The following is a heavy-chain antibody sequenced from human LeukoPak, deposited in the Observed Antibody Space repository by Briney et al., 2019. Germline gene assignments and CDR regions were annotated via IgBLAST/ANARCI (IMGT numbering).Heavy chain of an antibody. CDR2: ISSSGGST. CDR1: GFTFSSYA. D-gene: IGHD3-22*01. Sequence: GGSLRLSCAASGFTFSSYAMSWVRQAPGKGLEWVSAISSSGGSTYYADSVKGRFTISRDNSRNTLYLQMNSLRAEDTAVYYCARGVGVNYYDSRYFDYWGQGTLVTVSS. V-gene: IGHV3-23*01. J-gene: IGHJ4*02. CDR3: ARGVGVNYYDSRYFDY.